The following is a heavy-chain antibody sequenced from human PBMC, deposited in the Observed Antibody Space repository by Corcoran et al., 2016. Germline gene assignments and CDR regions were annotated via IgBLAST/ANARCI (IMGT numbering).Heavy chain of an antibody. Sequence: QVQLVQSGAEVKKPGASVKVSCKASGYTFTSYGISWVRQAPGQGLEWMGWISAYNGNTNYAQKLQGRVTMTTDTSTSTAYMELRSLRADDTAVYYCARDSYYYDSSGANPGFDYWGQGTLVTVSS. J-gene: IGHJ4*02. CDR3: ARDSYYYDSSGANPGFDY. CDR1: GYTFTSYG. V-gene: IGHV1-18*01. D-gene: IGHD3-22*01. CDR2: ISAYNGNT.